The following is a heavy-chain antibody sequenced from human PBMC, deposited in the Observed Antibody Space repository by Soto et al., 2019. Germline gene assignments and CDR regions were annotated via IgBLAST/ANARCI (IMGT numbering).Heavy chain of an antibody. V-gene: IGHV4-59*01. CDR3: AREGAVAWFDP. J-gene: IGHJ5*02. CDR2: IYYSGST. Sequence: QVQLQESGPGLVKPSETLSLTCTVSGGSISSYYWSWIRQPPGKGLEWIGYIYYSGSTNYNPSLKSRVTISVDTSKNQFSLKLSSVTAADTVVYYCAREGAVAWFDPWGQGTLVTVSS. CDR1: GGSISSYY. D-gene: IGHD1-26*01.